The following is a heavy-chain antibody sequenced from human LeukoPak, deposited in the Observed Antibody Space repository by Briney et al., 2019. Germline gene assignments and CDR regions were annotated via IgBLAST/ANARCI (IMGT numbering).Heavy chain of an antibody. CDR2: IYWDDDK. CDR1: GFSLSTSGVG. CDR3: ARRQERYYYDSSGYYLAGWFDP. D-gene: IGHD3-22*01. V-gene: IGHV2-5*02. Sequence: SGPTLVKPTQTLTLTYTFSGFSLSTSGVGVGWIRQPPGKALEWLALIYWDDDKRYSPSLKSRLTITKDTSKNHVVLTMTNMDPVDTATYYCARRQERYYYDSSGYYLAGWFDPWGQGTLVTVSS. J-gene: IGHJ5*02.